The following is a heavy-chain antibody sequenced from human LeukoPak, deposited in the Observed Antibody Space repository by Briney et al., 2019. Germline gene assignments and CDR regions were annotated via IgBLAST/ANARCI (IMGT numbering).Heavy chain of an antibody. D-gene: IGHD3-3*01. CDR1: GFTFDNYA. J-gene: IGHJ4*02. CDR2: ISGSGGST. Sequence: QPGRSLRLSCAASGFTFDNYAMHWVRQAPGKGLEWVSAISGSGGSTYYADSVKGRFTISRDNSKNTLYLQMNSLRAEDTAVYYCAKDLRFLEWFSDYWGQGTLVTVSS. V-gene: IGHV3-23*01. CDR3: AKDLRFLEWFSDY.